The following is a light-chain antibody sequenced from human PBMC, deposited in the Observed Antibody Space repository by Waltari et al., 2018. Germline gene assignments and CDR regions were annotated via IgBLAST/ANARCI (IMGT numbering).Light chain of an antibody. CDR2: RTS. J-gene: IGKJ4*01. CDR3: QQATSLPPT. CDR1: RGVSGW. Sequence: IQMNQSPSSVSASVGDTVTINCRASRGVSGWLAWYKQKPGKAPNLLIYRTSDLHTGVPSRFSGSGSETEFTLTISGLQPEDFVTYYCQQATSLPPTFGGGTKVEI. V-gene: IGKV1-12*01.